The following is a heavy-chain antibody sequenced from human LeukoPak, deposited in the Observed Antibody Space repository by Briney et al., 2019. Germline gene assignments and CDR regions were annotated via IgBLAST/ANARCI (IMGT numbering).Heavy chain of an antibody. V-gene: IGHV4-39*07. CDR3: ARESGGSGSYPY. J-gene: IGHJ4*02. CDR2: VHYSGST. CDR1: GGSISSTSYY. D-gene: IGHD3-10*01. Sequence: SETLSLTCTVSGGSISSTSYYWAWIRQPPGKGLEWIGNVHYSGSTYYNPSLKSRVTMSVATSKNQFSLKLSSVTAADTAVYYCARESGGSGSYPYWGQGTLVTVSS.